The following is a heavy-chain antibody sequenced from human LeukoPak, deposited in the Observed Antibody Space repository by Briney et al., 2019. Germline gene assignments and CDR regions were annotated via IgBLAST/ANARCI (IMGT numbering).Heavy chain of an antibody. D-gene: IGHD1-26*01. Sequence: GGSLRLSCAASGFTFSSYSMNWVRQAPGKGLEWVSYISSSSSTIYYADSVKGRFTISRDNAKNSLYLQMNSLRAEDTAVYYCARDYFERGFRGSYNYWGQGTLVTVSS. CDR1: GFTFSSYS. V-gene: IGHV3-48*01. CDR2: ISSSSSTI. CDR3: ARDYFERGFRGSYNY. J-gene: IGHJ4*02.